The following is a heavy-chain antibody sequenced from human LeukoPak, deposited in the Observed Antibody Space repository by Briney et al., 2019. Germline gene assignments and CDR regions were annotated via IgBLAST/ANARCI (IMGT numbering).Heavy chain of an antibody. J-gene: IGHJ5*02. V-gene: IGHV1-2*02. D-gene: IGHD3-22*01. CDR2: INPNSGGT. CDR1: GYTFTGYY. CDR3: ARTYYYDSSGYYLSPSQYWFDP. Sequence: GASVKVSCKASGYTFTGYYMHWVRQAPGQGLEWMGWINPNSGGTNYAQKFQGRVTMTRDTSISTTYMELSRLRSDDTAAYYCARTYYYDSSGYYLSPSQYWFDPWGQGTLVTVFS.